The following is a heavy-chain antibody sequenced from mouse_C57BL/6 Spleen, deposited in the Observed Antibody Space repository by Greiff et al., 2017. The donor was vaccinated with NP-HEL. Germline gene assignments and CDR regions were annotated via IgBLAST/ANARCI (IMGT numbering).Heavy chain of an antibody. CDR1: GFTFSDYY. CDR2: INYDGSST. CDR3: ARSNYLYAMDY. Sequence: EVQLVESEGGLVQPGRSMKLSCTASGFTFSDYYMAWVRQVPEKGLEWVANINYDGSSTYYLDSLKSRFIISRDNAKNILYLQMSSLKSEDTATYYCARSNYLYAMDYWGQGTSVTVSS. V-gene: IGHV5-16*01. J-gene: IGHJ4*01. D-gene: IGHD2-5*01.